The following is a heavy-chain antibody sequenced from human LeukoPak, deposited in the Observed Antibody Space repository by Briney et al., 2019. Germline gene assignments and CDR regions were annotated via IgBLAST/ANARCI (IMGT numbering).Heavy chain of an antibody. CDR3: ARHGRDADYPFDY. D-gene: IGHD4-17*01. V-gene: IGHV4-59*08. Sequence: SETLSRTCTVSGGSINNYYWSWIRQPPGKGLEWTAHISNRGSTNYNPSLKSRATISVDTPKNQFSLKLTSVTAADTAVYYCARHGRDADYPFDYWGQGILVTVSS. J-gene: IGHJ4*02. CDR2: ISNRGST. CDR1: GGSINNYY.